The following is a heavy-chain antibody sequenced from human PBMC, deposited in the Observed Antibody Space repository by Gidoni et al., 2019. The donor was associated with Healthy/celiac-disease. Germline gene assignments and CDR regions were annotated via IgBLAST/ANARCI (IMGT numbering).Heavy chain of an antibody. Sequence: TLKASAPALVKPTKTLPLTCPCPGFHLSTSGMRVSWIRQPPGKALEWLARIDWDDDKFYSTSLKTRLTISKDTSKNQVVLTMTNMDPVDTATYYCARDTRGGMDVWGQGTTVTVSS. D-gene: IGHD5-18*01. V-gene: IGHV2-70*04. CDR3: ARDTRGGMDV. J-gene: IGHJ6*02. CDR2: IDWDDDK. CDR1: GFHLSTSGMR.